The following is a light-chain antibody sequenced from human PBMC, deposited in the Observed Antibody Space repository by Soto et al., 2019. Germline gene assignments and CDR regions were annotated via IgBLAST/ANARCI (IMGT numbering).Light chain of an antibody. CDR3: CSYAGSTTRVQ. J-gene: IGLJ2*01. CDR1: SSDVDTYKY. CDR2: EVS. Sequence: QLVLTQPASVSGSPGQSITISCTGTSSDVDTYKYVSWYQQHPGKAPKLMIYEVSYRPSGVSDRFSGSKSGNTASLTISGLQAEDEADYYCCSYAGSTTRVQFGGGTKLTVL. V-gene: IGLV2-14*01.